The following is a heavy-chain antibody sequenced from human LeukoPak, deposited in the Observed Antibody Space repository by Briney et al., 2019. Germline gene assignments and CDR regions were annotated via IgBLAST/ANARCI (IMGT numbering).Heavy chain of an antibody. V-gene: IGHV3-30*02. CDR3: ARPLARGCYLPADY. CDR2: IRHDGSNK. Sequence: GGSLRLSCAASGFTFSSYGMHWVRQAPGRGLEWVAFIRHDGSNKYYADSVKGRFTISRDNSKNTLYLQMNSLRAEDTAVYYCARPLARGCYLPADYLGQGTLVTVSS. CDR1: GFTFSSYG. D-gene: IGHD6-19*01. J-gene: IGHJ4*02.